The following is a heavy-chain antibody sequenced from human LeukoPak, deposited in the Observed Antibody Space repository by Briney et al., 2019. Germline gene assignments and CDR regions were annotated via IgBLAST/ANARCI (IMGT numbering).Heavy chain of an antibody. D-gene: IGHD3-22*01. Sequence: SSETLSLTCTVSGGSISSYYWSWIRQPPGKGLEWIGYIYYSGSTNYNPSLKSRVTISVDTSKNQFSLKLSSVTAADTAVYYCARLGTYYYDSSGYYYGSSHWYFDLWGRGTLVTVSS. V-gene: IGHV4-59*08. CDR3: ARLGTYYYDSSGYYYGSSHWYFDL. CDR1: GGSISSYY. CDR2: IYYSGST. J-gene: IGHJ2*01.